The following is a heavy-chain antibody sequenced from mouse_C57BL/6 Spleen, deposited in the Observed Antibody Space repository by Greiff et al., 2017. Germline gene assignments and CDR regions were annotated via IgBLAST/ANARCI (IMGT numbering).Heavy chain of an antibody. J-gene: IGHJ4*01. CDR2: ISNLAYSI. V-gene: IGHV5-15*01. Sequence: EVKLVEPGGGLVQPGGSLKLSCAASGFTFSDYGMAWVRQGPRKGPEWVAFISNLAYSIYYAETVTGRFTISRENSKNTPYLEMSSLRSEDTAMYYCAREGGRGAMDYWGQGTSVTVSS. CDR3: AREGGRGAMDY. CDR1: GFTFSDYG.